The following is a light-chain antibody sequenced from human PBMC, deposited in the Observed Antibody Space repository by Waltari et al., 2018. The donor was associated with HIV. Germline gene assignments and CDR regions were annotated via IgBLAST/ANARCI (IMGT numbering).Light chain of an antibody. V-gene: IGLV2-11*01. J-gene: IGLJ2*01. CDR1: SSALGRYNY. Sequence: QSALTQPRSVSGSPGQSVTIPCTGISSALGRYNYVSWSQQDPGKAPKLMLFDVNKRPSGVPARFSGSKSGNTASLTISGLQAEDEADYYCCSNAGSHVVFGGGTKVTVL. CDR2: DVN. CDR3: CSNAGSHVV.